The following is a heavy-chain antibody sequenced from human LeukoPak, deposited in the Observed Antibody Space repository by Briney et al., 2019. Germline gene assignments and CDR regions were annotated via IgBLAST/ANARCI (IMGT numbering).Heavy chain of an antibody. V-gene: IGHV1-3*01. CDR2: INAGNGNT. CDR3: ARDRLVGSGSYEY. D-gene: IGHD3-10*01. Sequence: ASVKVSCKTSGYTFIDSYIHWVRQAPGQRLEWMGWINAGNGNTKYSQKFQGRVTITRDTSASTAYMELSSLRSEDTAVYYCARDRLVGSGSYEYWGQGTLVTVSS. CDR1: GYTFIDSY. J-gene: IGHJ4*02.